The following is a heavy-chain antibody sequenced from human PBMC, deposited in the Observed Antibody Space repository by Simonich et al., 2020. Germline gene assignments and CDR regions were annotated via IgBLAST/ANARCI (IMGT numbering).Heavy chain of an antibody. J-gene: IGHJ4*02. Sequence: QVQLVQSGADVKKPVASVKVSCKASGYTFTSYDINWVRQATGQGLEWMGWMNPNRGNTGYGQKFQGRVTITRNTSISTAYRELSSLRAEDTAVYYCARGRGGMSRGYVDYWGQGTLVTVSS. CDR3: ARGRGGMSRGYVDY. CDR1: GYTFTSYD. CDR2: MNPNRGNT. V-gene: IGHV1-8*03. D-gene: IGHD2-15*01.